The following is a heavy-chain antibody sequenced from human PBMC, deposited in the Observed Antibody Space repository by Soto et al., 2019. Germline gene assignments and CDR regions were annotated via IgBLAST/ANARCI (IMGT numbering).Heavy chain of an antibody. J-gene: IGHJ4*02. Sequence: QVHLVESGGGVVQPGRSLRLSCAASGFTFSSFPMPWVRQAPGRGLEWVALISSDGSNKYYADAVKGRFTISRDNSKNTLYLQMNSLRGEDTAVYYCARWNVQHDSYGYFWGQGTQVTVSS. D-gene: IGHD5-18*01. CDR1: GFTFSSFP. V-gene: IGHV3-30-3*01. CDR2: ISSDGSNK. CDR3: ARWNVQHDSYGYF.